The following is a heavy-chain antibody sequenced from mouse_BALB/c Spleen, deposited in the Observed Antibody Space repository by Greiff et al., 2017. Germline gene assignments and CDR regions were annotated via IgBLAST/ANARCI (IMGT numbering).Heavy chain of an antibody. D-gene: IGHD3-3*01. J-gene: IGHJ2*01. CDR3: ARGGTSYYFDY. V-gene: IGHV5-6-3*01. CDR2: INSNGGST. CDR1: GFTFSSYG. Sequence: EVKLMESGGGLVQPGGSLKLSCAASGFTFSSYGMSWVRQTPDKRLELVATINSNGGSTYYPDSVKGRFTISRDNAKNTLYLQMSSLKSEDTAMYYCARGGTSYYFDYWGQGTTLTVSS.